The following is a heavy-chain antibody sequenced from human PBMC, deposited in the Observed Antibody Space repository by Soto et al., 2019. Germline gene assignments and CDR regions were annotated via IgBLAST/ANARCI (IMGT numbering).Heavy chain of an antibody. CDR3: ARIWTIFGVVAGMDV. CDR2: IYHSGST. D-gene: IGHD3-3*01. J-gene: IGHJ6*02. Sequence: SETLSLTCAVSGGSISSSNWWSWVRQPPGKGLEWIGEIYHSGSTNYNPSLKGRVTISVDKSKNQFSLKLSSVTAADTAVYYCARIWTIFGVVAGMDVWGQGTTVTVSS. CDR1: GGSISSSNW. V-gene: IGHV4-4*02.